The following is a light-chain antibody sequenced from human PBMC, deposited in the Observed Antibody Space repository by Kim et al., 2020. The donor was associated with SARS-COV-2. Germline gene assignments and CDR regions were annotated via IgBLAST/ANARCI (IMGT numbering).Light chain of an antibody. V-gene: IGKV3-15*01. CDR2: GAS. CDR1: QSVSSN. Sequence: SVSPGERATLSCRASQSVSSNVAWYQQKPGQAPRLLIYGASTRATGIPARFSGSGSGTEFTLTISSLQSEDFAVYYCQQYNNWLGTFGQGTKLEI. J-gene: IGKJ2*01. CDR3: QQYNNWLGT.